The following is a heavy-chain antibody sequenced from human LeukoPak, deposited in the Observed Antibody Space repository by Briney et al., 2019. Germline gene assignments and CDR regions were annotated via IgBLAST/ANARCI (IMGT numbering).Heavy chain of an antibody. J-gene: IGHJ4*02. CDR2: IKQDGSER. V-gene: IGHV3-7*01. CDR1: EFTFSNCW. D-gene: IGHD3-10*01. Sequence: GGSLRVSCTASEFTFSNCWMTWVRQAPGKGLEWVANIKQDGSERYYVDSVKGRFTISRDNAKNSLYLQMNSLRAEDTAVYYCATDQAGGLDSWGQGTLVTVSS. CDR3: ATDQAGGLDS.